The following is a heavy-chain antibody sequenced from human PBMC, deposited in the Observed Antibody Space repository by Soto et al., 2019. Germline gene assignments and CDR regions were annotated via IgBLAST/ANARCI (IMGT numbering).Heavy chain of an antibody. D-gene: IGHD3-22*01. CDR1: GGSFSGYY. J-gene: IGHJ4*02. CDR2: INHSGST. V-gene: IGHV4-34*01. CDR3: ARGGPSSGYYYFDY. Sequence: SETLSLTCAVYGGSFSGYYWSWIRQPPGKGLEWIGEINHSGSTNYNPSLKSRVTISVDTSKNQLSLKLSSVTAADTAVYYCARGGPSSGYYYFDYWGQGTLVTVSS.